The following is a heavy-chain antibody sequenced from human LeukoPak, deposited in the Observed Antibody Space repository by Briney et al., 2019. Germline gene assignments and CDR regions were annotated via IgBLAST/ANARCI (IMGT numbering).Heavy chain of an antibody. Sequence: SETLSRTSTVSGGSISSSSYYWGWIRQPPGKGQEWMGSIYYSGSTYDNPSLKSRVTISVDTSKNQFSLKLSSVTAADTAVYYCARQSKGKQLVLDYWGQGTLVTVSS. D-gene: IGHD6-13*01. J-gene: IGHJ4*02. V-gene: IGHV4-39*01. CDR2: IYYSGST. CDR1: GGSISSSSYY. CDR3: ARQSKGKQLVLDY.